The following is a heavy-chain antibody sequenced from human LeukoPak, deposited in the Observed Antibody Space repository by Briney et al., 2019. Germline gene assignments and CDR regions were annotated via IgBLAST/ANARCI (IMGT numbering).Heavy chain of an antibody. CDR2: IYYSGNT. J-gene: IGHJ4*02. CDR3: ARAGRYYDSSGYPYYFDY. V-gene: IGHV4-39*01. Sequence: SETLSLTCTVSGVSISSSNSYWGWIRRPPVKGLEWIGSIYYSGNTYYNASLKSQVSISIDTSKNQFSLKLSSVTAADTAVYYCARAGRYYDSSGYPYYFDYWGQGTLVTVSS. CDR1: GVSISSSNSY. D-gene: IGHD3-22*01.